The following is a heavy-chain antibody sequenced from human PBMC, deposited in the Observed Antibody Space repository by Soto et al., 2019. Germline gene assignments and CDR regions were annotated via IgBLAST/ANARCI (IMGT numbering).Heavy chain of an antibody. CDR2: IYYSGST. Sequence: QVQLQESGPGLVKPSQTLSLTCTVSGGSISSGDYYWSWIRQPPGKGLEWIGYIYYSGSTYYNPSLKRRVTISVDTSKNQFSLKLSSVTAADTAVYSCASVVRGYSYGTWYFDLWGRGTLVTVSS. CDR3: ASVVRGYSYGTWYFDL. J-gene: IGHJ2*01. V-gene: IGHV4-30-4*01. CDR1: GGSISSGDYY. D-gene: IGHD5-18*01.